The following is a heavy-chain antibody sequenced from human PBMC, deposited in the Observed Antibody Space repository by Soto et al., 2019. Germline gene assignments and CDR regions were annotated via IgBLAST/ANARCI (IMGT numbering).Heavy chain of an antibody. Sequence: EVQLVESGGGLVQPGGSLRLSCAASGFIFSRNWMSWLRHAPGKGLEWVAHINEGGSDKNYVDSVKGRFTISRDNAKNSLYLQMNSLRAEDTAVYYCANGGRGIYWGQGTLVTVSS. CDR1: GFIFSRNW. CDR3: ANGGRGIY. CDR2: INEGGSDK. D-gene: IGHD2-15*01. J-gene: IGHJ4*02. V-gene: IGHV3-7*05.